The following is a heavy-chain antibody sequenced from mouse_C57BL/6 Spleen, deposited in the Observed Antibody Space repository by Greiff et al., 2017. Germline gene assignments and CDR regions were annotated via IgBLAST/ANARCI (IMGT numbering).Heavy chain of an antibody. CDR1: GYTFTEYT. Sequence: QVQLKQSGAELVKPGASVKLSCKASGYTFTEYTIHWVKQRSGQGLEWIGWFYPGSGSIKYNEKFKDKATLTADKSSSTVYMELSRWTSEDSAVYFCARHEEGTTVVEDYAMDYWGQGTSVTVSS. CDR2: FYPGSGSI. V-gene: IGHV1-62-2*01. D-gene: IGHD1-1*01. CDR3: ARHEEGTTVVEDYAMDY. J-gene: IGHJ4*01.